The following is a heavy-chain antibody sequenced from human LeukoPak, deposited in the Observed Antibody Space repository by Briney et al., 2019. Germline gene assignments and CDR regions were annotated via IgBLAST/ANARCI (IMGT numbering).Heavy chain of an antibody. V-gene: IGHV4-34*01. Sequence: PSETLSLTCGVYDGSFSSYYWSWIRQPPGKGLEWIGEINHSGSTYYNPSLKSRVTISVDTSKNQFSLKLSSVTAADTAVYYCAREVGGDFDALDYWGQGTLVTVSS. CDR2: INHSGST. CDR1: DGSFSSYY. J-gene: IGHJ4*02. D-gene: IGHD4-17*01. CDR3: AREVGGDFDALDY.